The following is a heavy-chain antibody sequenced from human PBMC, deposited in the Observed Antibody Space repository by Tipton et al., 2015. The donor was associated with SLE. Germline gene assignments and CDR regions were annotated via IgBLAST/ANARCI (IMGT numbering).Heavy chain of an antibody. CDR1: GASIRNYY. CDR3: ARDYSLYSSPGRFDP. CDR2: IYYSGST. D-gene: IGHD6-13*01. Sequence: LRLSCTVSGASIRNYYWSWIRQPPGKGLEWIGYIYYSGSTNYNPSLKSRVTISVDTSKNQLSLKVSSVTAADTAVYYCARDYSLYSSPGRFDPWGQGTLVSVSS. V-gene: IGHV4-59*01. J-gene: IGHJ5*02.